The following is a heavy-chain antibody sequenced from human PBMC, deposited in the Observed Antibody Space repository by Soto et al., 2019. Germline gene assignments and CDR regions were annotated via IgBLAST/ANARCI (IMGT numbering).Heavy chain of an antibody. V-gene: IGHV3-66*01. D-gene: IGHD2-15*01. CDR3: TRDPVDSPVFDY. CDR1: GFTFSSYW. J-gene: IGHJ4*02. CDR2: IYRDGRT. Sequence: GGSLRLSCAASGFTFSSYWMHWVRQAPGKGLEWVSVIYRDGRTYYADSVKGRFTISRDHSKNTLYLQMNSLRAEDTAVYYCTRDPVDSPVFDYWGQGTLVTVSS.